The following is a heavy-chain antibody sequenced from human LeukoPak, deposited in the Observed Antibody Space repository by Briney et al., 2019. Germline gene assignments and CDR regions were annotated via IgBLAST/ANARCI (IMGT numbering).Heavy chain of an antibody. V-gene: IGHV4-59*01. D-gene: IGHD6-13*01. CDR3: ARQQLSQLYYFDY. J-gene: IGHJ4*02. CDR1: GGSISSYY. CDR2: IYYSGST. Sequence: SETLSLTCTVSGGSISSYYWSWIRQPPGKGLEWIGYIYYSGSTNYNPSLKSRVTISVDTSKNQFSLKLSSVTAADTAVYYCARQQLSQLYYFDYWAREPWSPSPQ.